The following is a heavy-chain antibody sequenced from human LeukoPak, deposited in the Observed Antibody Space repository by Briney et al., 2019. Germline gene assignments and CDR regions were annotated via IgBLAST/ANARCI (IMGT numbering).Heavy chain of an antibody. V-gene: IGHV5-51*01. CDR2: ICPGDSDT. CDR1: GYSFTSYW. J-gene: IGHJ4*02. CDR3: ARGDYYGSGSLPDGFDY. Sequence: GESLKISCKGSGYSFTSYWIGWVRQMPGKGLGWMGIICPGDSDTRYSPSFQGQVTISADKSISTAYLQRSSLKASDTAMYYCARGDYYGSGSLPDGFDYWGQGTLVTVSS. D-gene: IGHD3-10*01.